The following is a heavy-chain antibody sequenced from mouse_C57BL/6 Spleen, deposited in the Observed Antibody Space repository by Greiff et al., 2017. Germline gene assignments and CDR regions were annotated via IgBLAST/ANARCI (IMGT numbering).Heavy chain of an antibody. CDR3: STGYLDG. J-gene: IGHJ1*03. CDR2: IYPVSGDT. Sequence: QVQLKESGAELASPGASVTLSCKASGYTFTDHVMNWVKKRPGQGLEWIGRIYPVSGDTNYTQKFMGKDTFSVDRSSSTVYMVLNSLTSEDPAVYYCSTGYLDGWGTGTTVTVSS. V-gene: IGHV1-11*01. CDR1: GYTFTDHV.